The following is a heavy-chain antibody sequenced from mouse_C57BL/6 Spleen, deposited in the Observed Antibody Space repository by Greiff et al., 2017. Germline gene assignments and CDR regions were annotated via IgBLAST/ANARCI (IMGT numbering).Heavy chain of an antibody. Sequence: DVQLVESEGGLVQPGSSMKLSCTASGFTFSDYYMAWVRQVPEKGLEWVANINYDGSSTYYLDSLKSRFIISRDNAKNILYLQMSSLKSEDTATYYCARSNYEVDYAMDYWGQGTSVTVSS. CDR2: INYDGSST. J-gene: IGHJ4*01. CDR3: ARSNYEVDYAMDY. D-gene: IGHD2-5*01. V-gene: IGHV5-16*01. CDR1: GFTFSDYY.